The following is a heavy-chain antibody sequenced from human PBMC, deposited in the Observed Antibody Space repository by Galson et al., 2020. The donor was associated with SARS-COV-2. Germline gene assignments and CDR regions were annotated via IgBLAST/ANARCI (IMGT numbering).Heavy chain of an antibody. V-gene: IGHV3-15*01. CDR2: IKSKTDGRTT. Sequence: GGSLTLSCAASGFTFSNAWMSWVRHAPRTGLEWDGRIKSKTDGRTTDYAAPVKRRSTITRDDSKNTLYLQMNSLKTEDTAVYYCTTVGYYYDSSGYYYSCYFDYWGQGTLVTVSS. D-gene: IGHD3-22*01. CDR3: TTVGYYYDSSGYYYSCYFDY. J-gene: IGHJ4*02. CDR1: GFTFSNAW.